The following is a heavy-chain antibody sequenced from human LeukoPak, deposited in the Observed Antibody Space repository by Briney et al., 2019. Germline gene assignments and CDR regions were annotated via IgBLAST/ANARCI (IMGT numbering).Heavy chain of an antibody. CDR3: AKDGQVGAIGYFDY. CDR1: GFIFSTYG. V-gene: IGHV3-33*06. D-gene: IGHD1-26*01. J-gene: IGHJ4*02. Sequence: GGSLRLSCAASGFIFSTYGMHWVRQAPGKGLEWVAVVWSGGNNKYYSDSVKGRFTISRDNSKNTLYLQMNSLRAEDTAVYYCAKDGQVGAIGYFDYRGQGTPVTVSS. CDR2: VWSGGNNK.